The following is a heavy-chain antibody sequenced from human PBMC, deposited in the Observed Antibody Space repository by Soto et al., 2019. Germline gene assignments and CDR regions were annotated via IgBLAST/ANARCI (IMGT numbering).Heavy chain of an antibody. CDR1: GFAIRRGYY. D-gene: IGHD1-1*01. Sequence: SETLSLTCSVSGFAIRRGYYWSWVRQPPGKGLEWIGSIYPSVSSYHNPSLATRLRLSIDTSKNQFTLNLTSVTAADTALYFCAREKVGTTFFDNWGQGIQVTVSS. V-gene: IGHV4-38-2*02. CDR3: AREKVGTTFFDN. J-gene: IGHJ4*02. CDR2: IYPSVSS.